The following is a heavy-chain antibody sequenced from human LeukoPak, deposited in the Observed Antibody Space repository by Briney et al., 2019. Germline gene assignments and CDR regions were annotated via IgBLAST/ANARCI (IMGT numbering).Heavy chain of an antibody. J-gene: IGHJ5*02. Sequence: ASVKVSCKTSGYTFTSYYIHWVRQAHGQGLEWMGLIEPSGDSTSYAQNFQGRVTMTRDTSTSTVYMELSSLRSEDTAVYYCARAQSGSYLGNWFDPWGQGTLVIVSS. D-gene: IGHD1-26*01. V-gene: IGHV1-46*01. CDR2: IEPSGDST. CDR1: GYTFTSYY. CDR3: ARAQSGSYLGNWFDP.